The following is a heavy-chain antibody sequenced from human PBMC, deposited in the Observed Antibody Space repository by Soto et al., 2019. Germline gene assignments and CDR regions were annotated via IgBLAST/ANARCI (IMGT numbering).Heavy chain of an antibody. CDR3: ARDHYYGSGSYLWGGGYYMDV. CDR1: GDSVSSNSAA. D-gene: IGHD3-10*01. V-gene: IGHV6-1*01. CDR2: TYYRPKWYN. J-gene: IGHJ6*03. Sequence: QVQLQQSGPGLVKPSQTLSLTCAISGDSVSSNSAAWNWIRQSPSRGLEWLGRTYYRPKWYNDYAVSVKSRIPINPDTCKSHLSLQLHSVSPEDTAVYYCARDHYYGSGSYLWGGGYYMDVWGKGTTVTVSS.